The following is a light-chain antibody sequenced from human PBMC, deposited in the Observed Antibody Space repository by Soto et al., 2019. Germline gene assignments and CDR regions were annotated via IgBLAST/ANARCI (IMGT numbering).Light chain of an antibody. CDR2: DAS. J-gene: IGKJ3*01. V-gene: IGKV3-11*01. CDR3: QQRSNWPLT. Sequence: EIVLTQSPATLSLSPGERATLSCRASQSVSSYLAWYQRKPGQAPRLLIYDASNRATGIPARFSGSGSGTDFTLTISNLEPEDFAVYYCQQRSNWPLTFGPGTKVDIK. CDR1: QSVSSY.